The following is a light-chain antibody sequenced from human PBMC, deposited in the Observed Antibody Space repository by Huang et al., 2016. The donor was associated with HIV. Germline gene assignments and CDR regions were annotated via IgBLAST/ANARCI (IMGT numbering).Light chain of an antibody. J-gene: IGKJ1*01. CDR2: AAS. CDR3: QQYNNWPRT. V-gene: IGKV3-15*01. Sequence: EIVMTQSPATLSVSPGERATLSCRASQSVSSNLAWYQQKPGQTPRLLIYAASTRATGIPARFSGSGSGTEFTLPISSLQSEDFAVYYCQQYNNWPRTFGQGTKVEIK. CDR1: QSVSSN.